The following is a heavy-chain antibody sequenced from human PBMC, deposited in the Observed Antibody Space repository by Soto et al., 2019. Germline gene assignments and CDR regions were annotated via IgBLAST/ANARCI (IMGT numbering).Heavy chain of an antibody. V-gene: IGHV3-33*01. Sequence: GGSLRLSCAASGFTFSHYGMHWLRQAPGKGLEWVATIWYDGSNKNYADSVKGRFAISRDDSKDTVYLQMSSLRAEDTAVYYCARDPWGCTSSPCRSYYYMDVWGEGTTVTVSS. CDR1: GFTFSHYG. CDR3: ARDPWGCTSSPCRSYYYMDV. CDR2: IWYDGSNK. D-gene: IGHD7-27*01. J-gene: IGHJ6*03.